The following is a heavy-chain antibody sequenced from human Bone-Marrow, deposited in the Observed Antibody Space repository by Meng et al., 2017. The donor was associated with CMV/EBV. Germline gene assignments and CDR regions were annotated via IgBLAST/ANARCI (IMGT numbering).Heavy chain of an antibody. J-gene: IGHJ4*02. CDR1: GYIFTSYG. D-gene: IGHD3-10*01. CDR3: ARAVSRLQIIKGH. CDR2: ISTDNGDT. Sequence: ASVKVSCKTSGYIFTSYGMSWVRQAPGQGLEWMGWISTDNGDTSYAQKFQGRITMTTDASTSTAYMELRSLRSDDPAVYFCARAVSRLQIIKGHWGQGTLVTVSS. V-gene: IGHV1-18*01.